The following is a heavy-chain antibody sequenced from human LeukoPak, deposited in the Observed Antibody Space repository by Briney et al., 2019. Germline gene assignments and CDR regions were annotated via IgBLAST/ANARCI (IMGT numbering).Heavy chain of an antibody. Sequence: GRSLRLSCVISGFTLNVYAMHWVRQAPGKGLEWVSYISSSGSTIYYADSVKGRFTISRDNAKNPLYLQMNSLRAEDTAVYYCARLACSGGSCYSLYYYYYMDVWGKGTTVTISS. CDR1: GFTLNVYA. CDR2: ISSSGSTI. J-gene: IGHJ6*03. CDR3: ARLACSGGSCYSLYYYYYMDV. V-gene: IGHV3-48*03. D-gene: IGHD2-15*01.